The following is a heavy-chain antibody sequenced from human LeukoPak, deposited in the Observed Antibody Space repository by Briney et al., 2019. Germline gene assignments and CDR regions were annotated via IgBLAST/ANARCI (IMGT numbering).Heavy chain of an antibody. D-gene: IGHD5-12*01. V-gene: IGHV3-48*03. CDR2: ISSSGSTI. Sequence: GGSLRLSCAASGFTFSSYEMNWVRQAPGKGLEWVSYISSSGSTIYYADSVKGRFTISRDNAKNSLYLQMNSLRAEDTAVYYCARGRGGPVVATILWYYMDVWGKGTTVTISS. J-gene: IGHJ6*03. CDR3: ARGRGGPVVATILWYYMDV. CDR1: GFTFSSYE.